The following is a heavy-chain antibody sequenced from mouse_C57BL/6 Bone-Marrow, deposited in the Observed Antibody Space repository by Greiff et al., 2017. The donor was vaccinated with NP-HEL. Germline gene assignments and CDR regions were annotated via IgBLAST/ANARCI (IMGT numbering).Heavy chain of an antibody. J-gene: IGHJ4*01. D-gene: IGHD1-1*01. Sequence: QVQLQQPGAEPVRPGSSVKLSCKASGYTFTSYWMHWVKQRPIQGLEWIGNIDPSDSETHYNQKFKDKATLTVDKSSSTAYMQLSSLTSEDSAVYYCARCPYYYGYYYAMDYWGQGTSVTVSS. V-gene: IGHV1-52*01. CDR1: GYTFTSYW. CDR2: IDPSDSET. CDR3: ARCPYYYGYYYAMDY.